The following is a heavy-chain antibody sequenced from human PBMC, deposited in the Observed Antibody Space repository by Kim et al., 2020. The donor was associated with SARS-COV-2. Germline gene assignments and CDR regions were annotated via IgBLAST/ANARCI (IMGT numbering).Heavy chain of an antibody. CDR2: IYRNGTT. CDR3: AGDNYNNYWYKF. J-gene: IGHJ4*02. Sequence: WGSLRLSCAASEFSVSTKTMTWVRQAPGKGLEWVSIIYRNGTTYYADSVKGRFTTSRDTSKNTRYLQMDNLRADDTAVYYCAGDNYNNYWYKFWGQGTLVTVSA. D-gene: IGHD1-20*01. V-gene: IGHV3-53*01. CDR1: EFSVSTKT.